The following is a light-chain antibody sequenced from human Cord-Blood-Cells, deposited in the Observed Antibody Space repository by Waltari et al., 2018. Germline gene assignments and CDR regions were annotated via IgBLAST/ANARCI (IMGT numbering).Light chain of an antibody. J-gene: IGLJ3*02. CDR1: SGHSSYA. V-gene: IGLV4-69*01. CDR2: LNSDGSH. CDR3: QTWGTGIRGV. Sequence: QLVLTQSPSASASPGASVTLTCTLSSGHSSYAIAWPQPPPEKGPRYLMKLNSDGSHSKGDGIPDRFSGSSSGAERYLTISSLQSEDEADYYCQTWGTGIRGVFGGGTKLTVL.